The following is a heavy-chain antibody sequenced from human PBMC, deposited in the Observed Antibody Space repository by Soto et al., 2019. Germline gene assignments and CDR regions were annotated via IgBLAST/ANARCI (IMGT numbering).Heavy chain of an antibody. D-gene: IGHD3-10*01. V-gene: IGHV3-49*04. CDR1: GFTFGDYA. CDR2: IRSKASGGTS. CDR3: TRDQPITP. J-gene: IGHJ3*01. Sequence: GGSLRLSCTAAGFTFGDYAMSWVRQAPGKGLEWVGYIRSKASGGTSEYAASVKGRFTFSRDDSKSTAYLQMNSLKIEDTAIYYCTRDQPITPWGQGTMVTVSS.